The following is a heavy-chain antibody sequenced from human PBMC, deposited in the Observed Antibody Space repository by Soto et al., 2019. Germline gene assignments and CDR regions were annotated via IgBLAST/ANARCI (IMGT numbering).Heavy chain of an antibody. CDR1: GYTFTSYA. V-gene: IGHV1-3*01. D-gene: IGHD4-17*01. Sequence: QVQLVQSGAEVKKPGASVKVSCKASGYTFTSYAMHWVRQAPGQRLEWMGWINAGNGNTKYSQKFQGRVTITRDTSASTAYMELSSLRSEDTAVYYCARDPMTTVTTMDYWGQGTLVTVSS. J-gene: IGHJ4*02. CDR3: ARDPMTTVTTMDY. CDR2: INAGNGNT.